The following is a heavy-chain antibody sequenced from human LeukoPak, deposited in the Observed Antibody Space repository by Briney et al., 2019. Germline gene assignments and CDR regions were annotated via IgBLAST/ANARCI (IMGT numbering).Heavy chain of an antibody. J-gene: IGHJ4*02. Sequence: SETLSLTCTVSGGSISSSSYYWGWIRQPPGKGLEWIGSIYYSGSTYYNPSLKSRVTISVDTSKNQFSLKLSSVTAADTAVYYCARSIQLWGSFDYWGKGTLVTVSS. D-gene: IGHD5-18*01. CDR2: IYYSGST. CDR1: GGSISSSSYY. V-gene: IGHV4-39*01. CDR3: ARSIQLWGSFDY.